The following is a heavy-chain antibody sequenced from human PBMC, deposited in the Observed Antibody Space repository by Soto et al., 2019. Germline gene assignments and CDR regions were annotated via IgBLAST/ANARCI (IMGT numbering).Heavy chain of an antibody. CDR2: TRNKVNSYTT. CDR3: ARVGYCSGGSCSSFDY. Sequence: EVQLVESGGGLVQPGGSLRLSCAASGFPFSVHYMEWVRQAPGKGLEWVGRTRNKVNSYTTEYAASVKGRFTISRDDSTNSLYLQMNSLKTEDTAVYYCARVGYCSGGSCSSFDYWGQGTLVSVSS. CDR1: GFPFSVHY. J-gene: IGHJ4*02. D-gene: IGHD2-15*01. V-gene: IGHV3-72*01.